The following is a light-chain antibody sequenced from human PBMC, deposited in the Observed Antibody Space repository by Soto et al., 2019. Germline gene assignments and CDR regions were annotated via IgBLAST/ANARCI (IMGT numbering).Light chain of an antibody. J-gene: IGKJ4*01. V-gene: IGKV3-11*01. Sequence: EIVLTQSPATLSLSPGERATISCRASQSVSSYLAWFQQKPGKAPRLLIYDASNRATGIPARFSGSGSGTAFTLTISSLAPEDFSVYYCQQRSNWRRTFGGGTKVEIK. CDR3: QQRSNWRRT. CDR1: QSVSSY. CDR2: DAS.